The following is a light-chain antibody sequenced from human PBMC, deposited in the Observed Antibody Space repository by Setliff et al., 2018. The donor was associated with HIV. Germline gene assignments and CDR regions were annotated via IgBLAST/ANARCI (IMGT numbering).Light chain of an antibody. CDR2: DVS. Sequence: QSALAQPRSVSGSPGQSVTISCTGTSSDVGGYNYVSWYQQHPGKAPKLMIYDVSKRPSGVPDRFSGSKSGNTASPTISGLQAEDEADYYCCSYAGSYIHVVFGGGTKVTVL. J-gene: IGLJ2*01. CDR1: SSDVGGYNY. CDR3: CSYAGSYIHVV. V-gene: IGLV2-11*01.